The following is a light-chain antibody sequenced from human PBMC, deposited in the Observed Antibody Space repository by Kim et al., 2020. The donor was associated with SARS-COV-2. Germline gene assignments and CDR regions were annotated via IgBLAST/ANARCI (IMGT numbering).Light chain of an antibody. CDR1: QHIGSS. CDR3: HQSSSLPQC. V-gene: IGKV6-21*01. J-gene: IGKJ2*03. Sequence: LTPMEKHTNYCRDSQHIGSSLHWYQEKPDQSPTLLIKYASPSFSGVPSRFSGSGSGTDLTLTINSLEAEDAATYYCHQSSSLPQCFGQGTKLEI. CDR2: YAS.